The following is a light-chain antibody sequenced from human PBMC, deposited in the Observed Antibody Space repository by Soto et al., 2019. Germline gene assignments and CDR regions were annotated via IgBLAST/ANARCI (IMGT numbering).Light chain of an antibody. CDR1: SSNIGAGYE. Sequence: QSVLTQPPSVSGAPGQRVTISCTGSSSNIGAGYEVHWYQQLPGTAPKVLIYGNINRPSGVPDRFSGSKSGTSASLAITGLQAEDEADYYCQSYDSSLSGWVFGGGTKVTVL. CDR2: GNI. CDR3: QSYDSSLSGWV. V-gene: IGLV1-40*01. J-gene: IGLJ3*02.